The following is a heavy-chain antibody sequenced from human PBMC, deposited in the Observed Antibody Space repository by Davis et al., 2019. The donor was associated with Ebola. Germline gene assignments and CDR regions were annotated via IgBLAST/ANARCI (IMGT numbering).Heavy chain of an antibody. D-gene: IGHD3-22*01. Sequence: AASVKVSCKASGYTFTNYYMHWVRQAPGQGLEWMGGIIPLFGSVTYAQKFQGRLTITAADSTGTAYMELYSLTSEDTAVYYCARDFYDSTDYPSRYFDVWGPGTLVTVSS. J-gene: IGHJ2*01. CDR1: GYTFTNYY. CDR3: ARDFYDSTDYPSRYFDV. V-gene: IGHV1-69*13. CDR2: IIPLFGSV.